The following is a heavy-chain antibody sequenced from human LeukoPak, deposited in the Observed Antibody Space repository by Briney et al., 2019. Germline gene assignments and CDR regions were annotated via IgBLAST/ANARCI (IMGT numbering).Heavy chain of an antibody. CDR1: GYSISSGYY. CDR3: AREGGPAAEFDY. D-gene: IGHD6-13*01. J-gene: IGHJ4*02. V-gene: IGHV4-38-2*02. Sequence: SETLSLTCTVSGYSISSGYYWGWIRQPPGKGLEWIGSIYHSGSTYYNPSLKSRVTISVDTSKNQFSLKLSSVTAADTAVYYCAREGGPAAEFDYWGQGTLVTVSS. CDR2: IYHSGST.